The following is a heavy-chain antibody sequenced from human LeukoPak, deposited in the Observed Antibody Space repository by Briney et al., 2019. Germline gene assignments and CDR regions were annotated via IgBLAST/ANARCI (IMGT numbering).Heavy chain of an antibody. CDR3: NTGIPFVVVPGALRHTFEI. CDR1: GFTLSDHN. Sequence: GGSLRLSCVASGFTLSDHNMDWVRQATGKGLEWVGRSRKRGNKYVTENAASGKGRFTISRDDSRNTLYLQMNSLKTEDTAIYYCNTGIPFVVVPGALRHTFEIWGQGTMVTVSS. J-gene: IGHJ3*02. V-gene: IGHV3-72*01. CDR2: SRKRGNKYVT. D-gene: IGHD2-2*01.